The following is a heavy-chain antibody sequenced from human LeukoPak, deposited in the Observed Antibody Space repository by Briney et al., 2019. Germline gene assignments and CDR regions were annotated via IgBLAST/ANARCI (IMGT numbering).Heavy chain of an antibody. CDR2: ISSSSSYI. CDR1: GFSFSSYS. CDR3: ARVSDSSSWYVLDYMDV. D-gene: IGHD6-13*01. J-gene: IGHJ6*03. Sequence: GGSLRLSCAASGFSFSSYSMNWVRQAPGKGLEWVSHISSSSSYIYYADSVKGRFTISRDNAKDSLYMQMNSLRAEDTAVYYCARVSDSSSWYVLDYMDVWGKGTTVTVSS. V-gene: IGHV3-21*01.